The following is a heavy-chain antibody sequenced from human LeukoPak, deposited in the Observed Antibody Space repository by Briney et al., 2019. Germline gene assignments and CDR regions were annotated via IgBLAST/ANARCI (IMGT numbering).Heavy chain of an antibody. CDR3: ARVSFLEWLLFDY. CDR1: GGSISSYY. V-gene: IGHV4-59*01. D-gene: IGHD3-3*01. J-gene: IGHJ4*02. Sequence: RSSETLSLTCTVSGGSISSYYWSWIRQPPGKGLEWIGYIYYSGSTNYNPSLKSRVTISVDTSKNQFSLKLSSVTAADTAVYYCARVSFLEWLLFDYWGQGTLVTVSS. CDR2: IYYSGST.